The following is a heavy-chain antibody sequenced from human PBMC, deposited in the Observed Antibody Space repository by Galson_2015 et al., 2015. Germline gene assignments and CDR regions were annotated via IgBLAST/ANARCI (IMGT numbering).Heavy chain of an antibody. V-gene: IGHV3-23*01. Sequence: SLRLSCAASGFTFSSDAMTWVRQAPGKGLEWVSGISGGVGSTYYEDSVQSRFTISRDNSKKTLYLQMNSLRAEDTALYYCGRLAMADENRGAIDIWGQGTMVTVSS. CDR2: ISGGVGST. CDR1: GFTFSSDA. D-gene: IGHD6-19*01. J-gene: IGHJ3*02. CDR3: GRLAMADENRGAIDI.